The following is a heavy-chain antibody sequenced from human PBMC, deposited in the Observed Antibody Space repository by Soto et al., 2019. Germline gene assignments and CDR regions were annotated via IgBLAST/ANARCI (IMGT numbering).Heavy chain of an antibody. J-gene: IGHJ6*02. CDR1: GFTFSSYA. Sequence: EVQLLESGGGLVQPGGSLRLSCAASGFTFSSYAMSWVRQAPGKGLEWVSAISGSGGSTYYADSVKGRFTISRDNSKNTLYLQMNRLRAEDTAVYYCAATMVRGSQTYYCYGMDVWGQGTTVTVSS. D-gene: IGHD3-10*01. V-gene: IGHV3-23*01. CDR3: AATMVRGSQTYYCYGMDV. CDR2: ISGSGGST.